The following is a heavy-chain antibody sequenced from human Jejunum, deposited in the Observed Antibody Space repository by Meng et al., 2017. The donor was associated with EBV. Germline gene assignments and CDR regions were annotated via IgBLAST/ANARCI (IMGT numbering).Heavy chain of an antibody. J-gene: IGHJ4*02. Sequence: QLLLQESGPGLSKPSETLSLTCTVSGGSVNSGNVYWSWIRQPPGKGLEWIGYIYYSGSTNYIPSLKSRVTISLDTSKNQFSLKLSSVTAADTAVYYCAGLRYSGYDRAFDYWGQGALVTVFS. CDR3: AGLRYSGYDRAFDY. CDR1: GGSVNSGNVY. D-gene: IGHD5-12*01. V-gene: IGHV4-61*01. CDR2: IYYSGST.